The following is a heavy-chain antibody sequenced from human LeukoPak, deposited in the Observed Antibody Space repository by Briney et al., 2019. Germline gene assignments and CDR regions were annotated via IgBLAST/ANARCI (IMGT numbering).Heavy chain of an antibody. Sequence: ASVKVSCKASGYTFTSYDINWVRQATGQGLEWMGWMNPNSGNTGYAQKVQGRVTMTRNTSTSTAYMELSSLRSEDTAVYYCARDTSSGWYGYYYYYGMDVWGQGTTVTVSS. V-gene: IGHV1-8*01. CDR2: MNPNSGNT. CDR1: GYTFTSYD. CDR3: ARDTSSGWYGYYYYYGMDV. J-gene: IGHJ6*02. D-gene: IGHD6-19*01.